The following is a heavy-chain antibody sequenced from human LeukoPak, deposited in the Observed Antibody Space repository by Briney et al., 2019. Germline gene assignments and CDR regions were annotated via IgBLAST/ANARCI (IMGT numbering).Heavy chain of an antibody. CDR1: GYSFTNYW. Sequence: GESLRISCKGSGYSFTNYWISWVRQMPGKALEWIGRVDPTDSYTNYSPSFQGHVAISVDKSISTAYLQWSSLRASDTAMYYCARQGIVVADSFDPWGQGTLVTVSS. CDR2: VDPTDSYT. V-gene: IGHV5-10-1*01. D-gene: IGHD6-19*01. J-gene: IGHJ5*02. CDR3: ARQGIVVADSFDP.